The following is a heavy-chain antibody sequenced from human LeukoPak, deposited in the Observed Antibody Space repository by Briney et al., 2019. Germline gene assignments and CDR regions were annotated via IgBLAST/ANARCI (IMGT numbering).Heavy chain of an antibody. CDR3: ARVLMENGDYGFFDY. J-gene: IGHJ4*02. CDR1: GFTFSSYS. Sequence: GGSLRLSCAASGFTFSSYSMNWVRQAPGKGLEWVSSISSSSSYIYYADSVKGRFTISRDNAKNSLYLQMNSLRAEDTAVYYCARVLMENGDYGFFDYWGQGTLVTVSS. CDR2: ISSSSSYI. D-gene: IGHD4-17*01. V-gene: IGHV3-21*01.